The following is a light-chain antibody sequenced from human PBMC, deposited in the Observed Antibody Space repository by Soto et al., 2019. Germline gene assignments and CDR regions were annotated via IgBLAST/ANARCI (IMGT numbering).Light chain of an antibody. CDR1: SSNIEAGYD. J-gene: IGLJ1*01. V-gene: IGLV1-40*01. CDR3: SSFTSSDTLV. CDR2: GNS. Sequence: QSVLTQPPSVSGAPGQRVTISCTGSSSNIEAGYDVHWYQQLPGTAPKLFIYGNSNRPSGVSSRFSGSKSGNTASLTISGLQAEDEADYYCSSFTSSDTLVFGTGTKVTVL.